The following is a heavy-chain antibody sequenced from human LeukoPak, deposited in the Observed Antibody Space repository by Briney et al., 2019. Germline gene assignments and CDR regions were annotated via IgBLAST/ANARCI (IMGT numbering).Heavy chain of an antibody. CDR1: GFTFSTYA. J-gene: IGHJ4*02. Sequence: GGSLRLSCAASGFTFSTYAIHWVRQAPGKGLEWVAVISNDGSNKYYADSVKGRFTISRDNAKNSLYLQMNSLRAEDTAVYYCARDALVGANFDYWGQGTLVTVSS. V-gene: IGHV3-30*04. CDR2: ISNDGSNK. CDR3: ARDALVGANFDY. D-gene: IGHD1-26*01.